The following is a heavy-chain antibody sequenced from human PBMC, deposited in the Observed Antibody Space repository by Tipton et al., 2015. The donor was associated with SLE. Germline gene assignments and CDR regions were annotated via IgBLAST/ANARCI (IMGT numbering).Heavy chain of an antibody. Sequence: QSGAEVKKPGASVKVSCKASGYTFTSYAMHWVRQAPGQRLEWIGWINAGNGNTKYSQKFQGRVTITRDTSASTAYMELSSLRSEDTAVYYCARDGTRDIVVVVAARAFDIWGQGTMVTVSS. CDR3: ARDGTRDIVVVVAARAFDI. J-gene: IGHJ3*02. CDR1: GYTFTSYA. CDR2: INAGNGNT. D-gene: IGHD2-15*01. V-gene: IGHV1-3*01.